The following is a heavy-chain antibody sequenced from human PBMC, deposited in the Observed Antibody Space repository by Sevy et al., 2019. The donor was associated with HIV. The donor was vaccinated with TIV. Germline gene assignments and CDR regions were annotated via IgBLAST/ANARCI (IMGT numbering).Heavy chain of an antibody. D-gene: IGHD6-19*01. CDR3: AIMRQWNDAFHI. Sequence: QSQTLSLTCTVSGDSISNYYWSWIRQPAGKGLEWIGRMYIGGNTNYSPSLKSRVTMSADTSENQFSLKLSSVTAADTAVYYCAIMRQWNDAFHIWGQGTVVTVSS. J-gene: IGHJ3*02. V-gene: IGHV4-4*07. CDR2: MYIGGNT. CDR1: GDSISNYY.